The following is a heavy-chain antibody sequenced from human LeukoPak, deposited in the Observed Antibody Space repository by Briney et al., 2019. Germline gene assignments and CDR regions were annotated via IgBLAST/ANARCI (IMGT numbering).Heavy chain of an antibody. CDR1: GGSISSGGYY. CDR2: IYYSGST. J-gene: IGHJ4*02. Sequence: SQTLSLTCTVSGGSISSGGYYWSWIRQHPGKGLEWIGYIYYSGSTYYNPSLKSRVTISVDTSKNQFSLKLSSVTAADTAVYFCATWGITGTTEIDYWGQGTLVTVSS. V-gene: IGHV4-31*03. D-gene: IGHD1-20*01. CDR3: ATWGITGTTEIDY.